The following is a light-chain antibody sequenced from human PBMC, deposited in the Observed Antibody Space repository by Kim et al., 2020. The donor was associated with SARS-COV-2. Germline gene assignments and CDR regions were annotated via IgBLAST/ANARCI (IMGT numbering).Light chain of an antibody. CDR3: QQSYSTPQYT. CDR1: QTIINY. V-gene: IGKV1-39*01. CDR2: AAS. J-gene: IGKJ2*01. Sequence: VSVGDRVTITCRASQTIINYLNWYQQKPGKAPKLLIYAASSLQSGVPSRFTGSGSGTDFTLTISDLQPEDFATYYCQQSYSTPQYTFGQGTKLEIK.